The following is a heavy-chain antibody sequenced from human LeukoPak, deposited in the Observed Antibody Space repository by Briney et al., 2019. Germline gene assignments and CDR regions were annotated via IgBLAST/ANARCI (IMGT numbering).Heavy chain of an antibody. D-gene: IGHD2-15*01. Sequence: PGGSLRLSCAASGFTFSDYYMGWIRQAPGKGLEWVSYITSNGNSVYYAASVKGRFTISRDNAENSLYLQMNSLRAEDTAVYYCAREVVALDYWGQGTLVSVSS. J-gene: IGHJ4*02. CDR2: ITSNGNSV. V-gene: IGHV3-11*04. CDR3: AREVVALDY. CDR1: GFTFSDYY.